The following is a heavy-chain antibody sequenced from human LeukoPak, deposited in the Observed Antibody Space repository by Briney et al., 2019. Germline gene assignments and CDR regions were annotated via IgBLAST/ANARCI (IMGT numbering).Heavy chain of an antibody. CDR2: ISDSGANT. J-gene: IGHJ2*01. D-gene: IGHD6-19*01. CDR3: AKSMTLQWRGFFDL. Sequence: GGSLRLSCAASGITFRTYAMSWVRQAPGKGLEWVSTISDSGANTYYADSVRGRFTISRDNSKNTLYLQKNSLRADDTAIYYCAKSMTLQWRGFFDLWGRRTHVTVSS. V-gene: IGHV3-23*01. CDR1: GITFRTYA.